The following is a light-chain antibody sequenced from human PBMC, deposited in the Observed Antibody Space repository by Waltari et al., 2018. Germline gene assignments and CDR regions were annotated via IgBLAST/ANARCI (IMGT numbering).Light chain of an antibody. J-gene: IGLJ2*01. CDR2: DVD. V-gene: IGLV2-11*01. CDR1: SPDIGGYKY. Sequence: QSALTQPRSVSGSPGHSVTLPSTGTSPDIGGYKYVPWYQQHPGKAPQLIIFDVDKRPSGVPDRFSGSKAGNTASLTISGLLTDDEADYYCCSYAGRYTSVFGGGTRVTVL. CDR3: CSYAGRYTSV.